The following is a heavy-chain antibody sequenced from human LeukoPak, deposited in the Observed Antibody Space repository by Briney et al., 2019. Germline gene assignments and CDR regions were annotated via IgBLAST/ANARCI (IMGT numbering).Heavy chain of an antibody. CDR3: ARDTNSGGFDY. CDR2: IYYSGST. CDR1: GGSISSSSYY. J-gene: IGHJ4*02. V-gene: IGHV4-39*07. D-gene: IGHD1-26*01. Sequence: SETLSLTCTVSGGSISSSSYYWGWIRQPPGKGLEWIGSIYYSGSTYYNPSLKSRVTISVDTSKNQFSLKLSSVTAADTAVYYCARDTNSGGFDYWGQGTLVTVSS.